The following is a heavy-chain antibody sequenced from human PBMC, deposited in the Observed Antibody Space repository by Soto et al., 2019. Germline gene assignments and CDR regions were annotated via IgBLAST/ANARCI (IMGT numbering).Heavy chain of an antibody. D-gene: IGHD3-10*01. Sequence: GASVKVSCKASGYTFSNDGINWVRKAPGQGLEWMGWISAYNGNTEYAQNFQGRVTMTTDTSTSTAYMELRSLRSDDTAVYSCARGGPTSADYYYGMDVWGLGTTVKVSS. CDR1: GYTFSNDG. V-gene: IGHV1-18*01. CDR3: ARGGPTSADYYYGMDV. CDR2: ISAYNGNT. J-gene: IGHJ6*02.